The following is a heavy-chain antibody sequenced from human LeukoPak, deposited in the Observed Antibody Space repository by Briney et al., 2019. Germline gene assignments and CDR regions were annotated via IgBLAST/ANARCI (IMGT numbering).Heavy chain of an antibody. D-gene: IGHD3-3*01. CDR3: AKDRANYDFWSGYSDY. CDR1: VFTFSSYG. V-gene: IGHV3-30*18. CDR2: ISYDGTNK. Sequence: GRSLRLSCAASVFTFSSYGMHWVRQAPGKGLEWVAVISYDGTNKYYADSVKGRFTISRDNSKNTLYLQMNSLRAEDTAVYYCAKDRANYDFWSGYSDYWGQGTLVTVSS. J-gene: IGHJ4*02.